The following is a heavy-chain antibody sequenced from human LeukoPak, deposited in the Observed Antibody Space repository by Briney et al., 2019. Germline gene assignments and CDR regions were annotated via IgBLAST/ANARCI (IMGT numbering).Heavy chain of an antibody. Sequence: SETLSPTCTVSGGSISSYYWSWIRQPPGKGLEWIGYIYYSGNTNYNPSLKSRVTISVDTSKNQFSLKLSSVTAADTAVYYCARDLHWGGAFDIWGQGTMVTVSS. V-gene: IGHV4-59*01. CDR1: GGSISSYY. CDR2: IYYSGNT. J-gene: IGHJ3*02. CDR3: ARDLHWGGAFDI. D-gene: IGHD3-16*01.